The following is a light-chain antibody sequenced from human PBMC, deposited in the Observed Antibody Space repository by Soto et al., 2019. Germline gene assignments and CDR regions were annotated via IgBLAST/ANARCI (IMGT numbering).Light chain of an antibody. CDR3: SSFTTITTLEV. CDR2: EVS. J-gene: IGLJ3*02. V-gene: IGLV2-14*01. CDR1: SSDIGGYNY. Sequence: QSALTQPASVSGSPGQSITISCTGTSSDIGGYNYVSWYQQHPGKAPKLMIYEVSNRPSGVSDRFSGSKSGNTASLTISGPQAEDEADYYCSSFTTITTLEVFGGGTKVTVL.